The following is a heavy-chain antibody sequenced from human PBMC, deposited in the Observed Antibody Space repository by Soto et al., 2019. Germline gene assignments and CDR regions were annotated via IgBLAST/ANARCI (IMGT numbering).Heavy chain of an antibody. CDR3: ATYSSLEY. V-gene: IGHV3-53*02. D-gene: IGHD6-13*01. CDR1: GFTVSNNY. CDR2: IYGGGST. Sequence: EVQLVETGGGLIQPGGSLRLSCAASGFTVSNNYMSWVRQAPGKGLEWVSLIYGGGSTYYADSVKGRFTISRDNSKNTLYLQMNCLRAEDTAVYYCATYSSLEYWGQGTLVTVSS. J-gene: IGHJ4*02.